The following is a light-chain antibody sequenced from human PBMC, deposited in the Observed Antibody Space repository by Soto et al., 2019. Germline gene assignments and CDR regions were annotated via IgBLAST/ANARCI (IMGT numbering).Light chain of an antibody. CDR3: SSYTSSSGV. J-gene: IGLJ1*01. CDR2: EVS. Sequence: QSVLTQPPSVSGSPGQSVTISCTGTSSDVGSYNRVSWYQQPPGTAPKLMIYEVSNRPSGVPDRFSGSKSGNTASLTISGLQAEDEADYYCSSYTSSSGVFGTGTKLTVL. CDR1: SSDVGSYNR. V-gene: IGLV2-18*02.